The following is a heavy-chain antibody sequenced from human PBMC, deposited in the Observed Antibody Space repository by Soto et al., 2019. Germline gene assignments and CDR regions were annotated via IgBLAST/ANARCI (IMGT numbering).Heavy chain of an antibody. Sequence: VDSLTLAYRSSGSPFMQSAVSWKRQAPGRGLQWDSVISGCSGAGHYGDSVQGRFTIYSGNSNGILYLQMNSLRADDTAVYYCAKDPYPVVVVPAANGMDVWGQGT. V-gene: IGHV3-23*01. CDR2: ISGCSGAG. CDR3: AKDPYPVVVVPAANGMDV. J-gene: IGHJ6*02. D-gene: IGHD2-2*01. CDR1: GSPFMQSA.